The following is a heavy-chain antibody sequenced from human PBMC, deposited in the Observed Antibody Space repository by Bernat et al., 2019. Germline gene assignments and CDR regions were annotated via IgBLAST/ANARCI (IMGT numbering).Heavy chain of an antibody. D-gene: IGHD3-16*02. Sequence: VQLLESGGGLVQPGGSLRLSCAASGFTVSSNYMSWVMSWVRQAPGKGLEWGSVIYSTGSTHYADSVKGRFTISRDNSKNTLYLQMNSLRAEDTAVYYCAKDPGYDYIWASYRPTGWFDPWGQGTLVTVSS. CDR3: AKDPGYDYIWASYRPTGWFDP. CDR2: IYSTGST. CDR1: GFTVSSNY. V-gene: IGHV3-66*01. J-gene: IGHJ5*02.